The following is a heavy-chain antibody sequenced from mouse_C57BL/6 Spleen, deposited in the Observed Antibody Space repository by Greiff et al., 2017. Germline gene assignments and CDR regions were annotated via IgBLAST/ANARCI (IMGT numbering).Heavy chain of an antibody. CDR3: ARGGGNWDEDYFDN. D-gene: IGHD4-1*01. V-gene: IGHV1-53*01. CDR1: GYTFTSYW. Sequence: QVQLQQSGTELVKPGASVKLSCKASGYTFTSYWMHWVKQRPGQGLEWIGNINPSNGGTNYNEKFKSKATLTVDKSASTAYMQLSSLTSEDSAVYYCARGGGNWDEDYFDNWGQGTTLTVSS. CDR2: INPSNGGT. J-gene: IGHJ2*01.